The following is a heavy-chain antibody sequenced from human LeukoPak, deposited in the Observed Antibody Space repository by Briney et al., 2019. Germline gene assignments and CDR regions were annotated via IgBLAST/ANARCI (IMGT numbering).Heavy chain of an antibody. V-gene: IGHV4-61*02. CDR1: GGSISSGSYY. D-gene: IGHD2-2*01. CDR2: IYTSGST. J-gene: IGHJ6*03. Sequence: PSQTLSLTCTVSGGSISSGSYYWSWIRQPAGKGLEWIGRIYTSGSTNYNPSLKSRVTISVDTSKNQFSLKLSSVTAADTAVYYCAREMVPALGYYYYYMDVWGKGTTVTVPS. CDR3: AREMVPALGYYYYYMDV.